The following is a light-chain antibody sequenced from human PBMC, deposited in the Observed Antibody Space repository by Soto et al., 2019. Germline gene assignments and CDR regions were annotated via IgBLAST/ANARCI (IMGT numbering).Light chain of an antibody. V-gene: IGKV3-15*01. Sequence: EGVMTQSPATLSVSPGERATLSCRASQSVSSNLAWYQQKPGQAPRLLIYGASTRATGIPARFSGSGSGTEFTLTISSLQSEDFAVYYCQQYNNWLITFGQGTRLEI. J-gene: IGKJ5*01. CDR2: GAS. CDR1: QSVSSN. CDR3: QQYNNWLIT.